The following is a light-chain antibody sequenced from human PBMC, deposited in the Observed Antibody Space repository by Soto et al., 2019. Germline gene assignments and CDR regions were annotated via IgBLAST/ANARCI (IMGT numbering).Light chain of an antibody. CDR3: HQYNYLIN. J-gene: IGKJ5*01. CDR1: QSVGSD. V-gene: IGKV3-15*01. Sequence: MTQSPTTLPVSPGERATLSCRASQSVGSDLAWYQQKPGQAPRLLIYDASTRATGIPVRFSGSGSGTEFTLTISSLQSEDFAVYYCHQYNYLINFGQGTRLEIK. CDR2: DAS.